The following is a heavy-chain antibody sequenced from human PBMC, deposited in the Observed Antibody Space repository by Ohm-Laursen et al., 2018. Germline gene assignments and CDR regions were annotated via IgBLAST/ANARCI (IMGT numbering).Heavy chain of an antibody. CDR1: GYTFTGYY. CDR2: INPNSGGT. CDR3: ARKPPTVTTEYYYYGMDV. J-gene: IGHJ6*02. V-gene: IGHV1-2*02. Sequence: SVKVSCKASGYTFTGYYMHWVRQAPGQGLEWMGWINPNSGGTNYAQKFQGRVTMTRDTSISTAYMELSRLRSDDTAVYYCARKPPTVTTEYYYYGMDVWGQGTTVTVSS. D-gene: IGHD4-17*01.